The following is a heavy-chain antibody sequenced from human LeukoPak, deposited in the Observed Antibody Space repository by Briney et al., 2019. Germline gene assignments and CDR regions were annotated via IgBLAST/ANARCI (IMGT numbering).Heavy chain of an antibody. V-gene: IGHV4-59*01. CDR1: GGSISSYY. CDR3: AREQPAGFDP. CDR2: IYYSGST. Sequence: SSETLSLTCTVSGGSISSYYWSWIRQPPGKGLEWIGYIYYSGSTNYNPSLKSRVTISVDTSKNQFSLKLSSVTAADTAVYYCAREQPAGFDPWGQGTLVTVSS. D-gene: IGHD1-14*01. J-gene: IGHJ5*02.